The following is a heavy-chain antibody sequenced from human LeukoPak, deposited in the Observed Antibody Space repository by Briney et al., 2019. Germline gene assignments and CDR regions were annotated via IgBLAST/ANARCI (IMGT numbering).Heavy chain of an antibody. CDR2: IYYSGST. V-gene: IGHV4-59*01. J-gene: IGHJ5*02. D-gene: IGHD2-15*01. CDR1: GGSISSYY. Sequence: PSETLTLTCTVSGGSISSYYWSWIRQPPGKGREWIGYIYYSGSTNYNPSLKSRVTISVDTSKNQFSLKLSSVTAADTAVYYCAREKSSRSCSGGSCYFGRWFDPWGQGTLVTVSS. CDR3: AREKSSRSCSGGSCYFGRWFDP.